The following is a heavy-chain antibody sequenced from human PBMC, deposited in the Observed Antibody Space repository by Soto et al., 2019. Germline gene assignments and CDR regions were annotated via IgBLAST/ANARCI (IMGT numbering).Heavy chain of an antibody. J-gene: IGHJ4*02. CDR1: GFAVSDNY. V-gene: IGHV3-66*01. Sequence: EVQVVESGGGLVQPGGSLRLSCAASGFAVSDNYMSWVRQAPGKGLEWVSFIYSDGSTYYADSVKGRFTISRDNSENTVSLQMSSLRVDDTALYYFAREWRNYFDSWGLGTLVTVSS. CDR2: IYSDGST. CDR3: AREWRNYFDS. D-gene: IGHD3-3*01.